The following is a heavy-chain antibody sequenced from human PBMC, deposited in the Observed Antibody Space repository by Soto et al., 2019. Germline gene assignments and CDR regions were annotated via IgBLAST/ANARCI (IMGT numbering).Heavy chain of an antibody. CDR2: IYYSGST. CDR1: GGSISSSSYY. J-gene: IGHJ6*02. Sequence: PSETLSLTCTVSGGSISSSSYYWGWIRQPPGKGLEWIGSIYYSGSTYYNPSLKSRVTISVDTSKNQFSLKLSSVTAADTAVYYCASFYSSSWTHYYYYGMDVWAKGPRSPSP. D-gene: IGHD6-13*01. CDR3: ASFYSSSWTHYYYYGMDV. V-gene: IGHV4-39*01.